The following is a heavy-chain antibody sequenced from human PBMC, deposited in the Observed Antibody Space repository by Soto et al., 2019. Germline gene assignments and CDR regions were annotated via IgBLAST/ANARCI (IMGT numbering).Heavy chain of an antibody. CDR3: ARKPITYYYDSSGYFLFDY. J-gene: IGHJ4*02. CDR2: NSAYNGNT. CDR1: GYTFTSYG. V-gene: IGHV1-18*01. Sequence: QVQLVQSGAEVKKPGASVKVSCKASGYTFTSYGISWVRQAPGQGLERMGWNSAYNGNTNYAQKLQGRVTMTTDTSTSTVYMELRSLGSDDTAVYYCARKPITYYYDSSGYFLFDYWGQGTLVTVSS. D-gene: IGHD3-22*01.